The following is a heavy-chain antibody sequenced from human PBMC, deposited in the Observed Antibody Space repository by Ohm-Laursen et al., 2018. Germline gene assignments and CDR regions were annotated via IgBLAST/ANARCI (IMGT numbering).Heavy chain of an antibody. J-gene: IGHJ4*02. D-gene: IGHD6-19*01. CDR2: INPNSGGT. V-gene: IGHV1-2*02. CDR1: RYTFTGYY. Sequence: GASVKVSCKASRYTFTGYYMHWVRQAPGQGLEWMGWINPNSGGTNYAQKFQGRVTMTRDTSISTAYMELSRLRSDDTAVYYCARAGIAVAGQYDYWGQGTLVTVSS. CDR3: ARAGIAVAGQYDY.